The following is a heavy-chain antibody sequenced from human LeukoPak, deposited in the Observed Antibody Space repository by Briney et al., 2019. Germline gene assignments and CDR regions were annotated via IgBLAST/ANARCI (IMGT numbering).Heavy chain of an antibody. V-gene: IGHV3-30*18. CDR1: GFTFSSYG. J-gene: IGHJ4*02. CDR3: AKDSDEVPAAIGY. Sequence: PGRSLRLSCAASGFTFSSYGMHWVRQAPGKGLEWVAVISYDGSNKYYADSVKGRFTISRDNSKNTLYLQMNSLRAEDTAVYYCAKDSDEVPAAIGYWAQGTLVSVSS. D-gene: IGHD2-2*02. CDR2: ISYDGSNK.